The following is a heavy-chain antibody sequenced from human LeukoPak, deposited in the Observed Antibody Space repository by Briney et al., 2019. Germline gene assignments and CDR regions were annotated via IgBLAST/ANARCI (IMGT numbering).Heavy chain of an antibody. J-gene: IGHJ4*02. CDR3: ARTQKYYDLWSGMN. V-gene: IGHV3-11*04. D-gene: IGHD3-3*01. CDR2: ISSSGSAD. Sequence: LGGSLRLSCAATGFTFSDYYMSWLRQAPGKGLEWISYISSSGSADYYADSVQGRFTVSRDNAKSSLYLQMNSLRAEDTAVYYCARTQKYYDLWSGMNWGQGTLVTVSS. CDR1: GFTFSDYY.